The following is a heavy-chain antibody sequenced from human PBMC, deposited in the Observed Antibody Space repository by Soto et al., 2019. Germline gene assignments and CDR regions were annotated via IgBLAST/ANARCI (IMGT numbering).Heavy chain of an antibody. CDR2: ISSTTNYI. Sequence: GSLRLSCAASGFTFTRYSMNWVRQAPGKGLEWVSSISSTTNYIYYADSMKGRFTVSRDNAKNSVYLEMNSLSAEDTAVYYCARESEDLTSNFDYWGQGTLVTVSS. CDR3: ARESEDLTSNFDY. J-gene: IGHJ4*02. V-gene: IGHV3-21*01. CDR1: GFTFTRYS.